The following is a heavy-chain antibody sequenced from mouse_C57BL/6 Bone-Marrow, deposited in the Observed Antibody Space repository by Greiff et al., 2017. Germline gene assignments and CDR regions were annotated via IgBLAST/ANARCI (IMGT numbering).Heavy chain of an antibody. J-gene: IGHJ3*01. V-gene: IGHV1-26*01. CDR2: INPNNGGT. CDR3: TRPAQATFRFAY. CDR1: GYTFTDYY. Sequence: EVQLQQSGPELVKPGASVKISCKASGYTFTDYYMNWVKQSHGKSLEWIGDINPNNGGTSYNQKFTGKATLTVDKSSSTAYMELRRLTSEDAAVYYCTRPAQATFRFAYWGQGTLVTVSA. D-gene: IGHD3-2*02.